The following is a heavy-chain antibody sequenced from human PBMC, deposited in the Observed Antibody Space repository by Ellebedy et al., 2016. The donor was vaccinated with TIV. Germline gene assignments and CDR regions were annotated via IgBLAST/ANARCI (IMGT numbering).Heavy chain of an antibody. D-gene: IGHD3-10*01. Sequence: SETLSLTCTVSGGSISSSSNYWGWIRQPPGKGLEWIGSIYYSGSTYYNPSLKIRVTISVDTSKSQFSLKLTSVTAADTAVYYCARWFGELLYVRWFDPWGQGTLVTVSS. J-gene: IGHJ5*02. CDR3: ARWFGELLYVRWFDP. CDR2: IYYSGST. V-gene: IGHV4-39*01. CDR1: GGSISSSSNY.